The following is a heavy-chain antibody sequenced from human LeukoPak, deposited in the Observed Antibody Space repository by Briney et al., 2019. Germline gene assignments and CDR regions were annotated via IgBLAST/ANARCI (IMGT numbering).Heavy chain of an antibody. Sequence: PSETLSLTCAVYGGSFSGYYWSWIRQPPGKGLEWIGEINHSGSTNYNPSLKSRATISVDTSKNQFSLKLSSVTAADTAVYYCARGVLRFLEWSKGAYGWFDPWGQGTLVTVSS. D-gene: IGHD3-3*01. J-gene: IGHJ5*02. CDR2: INHSGST. CDR1: GGSFSGYY. CDR3: ARGVLRFLEWSKGAYGWFDP. V-gene: IGHV4-34*01.